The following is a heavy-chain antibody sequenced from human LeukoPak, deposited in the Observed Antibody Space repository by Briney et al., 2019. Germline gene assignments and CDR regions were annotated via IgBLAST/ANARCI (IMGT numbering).Heavy chain of an antibody. CDR2: MKEDGNDI. CDR3: ARGGARYLDN. V-gene: IGHV3-7*01. CDR1: GFDFTSYT. D-gene: IGHD3-9*01. Sequence: GGSLRLSCVASGFDFTSYTMSWVRQAPGKGLEWVAKMKEDGNDIYYADSVKGRFTICRDNAKNSLCLQMSSLTVEDTAVYYCARGGARYLDNWGQGTLVTVSS. J-gene: IGHJ4*02.